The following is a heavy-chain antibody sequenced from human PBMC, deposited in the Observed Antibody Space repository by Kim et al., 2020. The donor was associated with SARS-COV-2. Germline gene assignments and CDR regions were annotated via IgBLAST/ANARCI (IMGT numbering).Heavy chain of an antibody. Sequence: SETLSLTCAVSGDSISTYWWSWVRQSPGKGLEWLCEMSHTGTTNYNPSLKSRVTISIDRSTNQFYLRLNSVTAADTAPYYFAVGREWSWWYWGQGVLVTV. CDR2: MSHTGTT. CDR3: AVGREWSWWY. V-gene: IGHV4-4*02. J-gene: IGHJ4*02. CDR1: GDSISTYW. D-gene: IGHD2-8*02.